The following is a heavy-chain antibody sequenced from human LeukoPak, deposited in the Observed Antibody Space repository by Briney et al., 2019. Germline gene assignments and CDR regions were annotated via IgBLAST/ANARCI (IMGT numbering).Heavy chain of an antibody. J-gene: IGHJ1*01. D-gene: IGHD2-15*01. V-gene: IGHV3-23*01. CDR2: IGGGGET. CDR3: ANSAGWWAHEY. CDR1: GFTFSNHG. Sequence: GGTLRLSCAASGFTFSNHGMSWVRQAPGKGLEWVSSIGGGGETYYADSVKGRFTISRDNPRNTLSLQMNSLRAEDTAVYYCANSAGWWAHEYWGQGTLVTVSS.